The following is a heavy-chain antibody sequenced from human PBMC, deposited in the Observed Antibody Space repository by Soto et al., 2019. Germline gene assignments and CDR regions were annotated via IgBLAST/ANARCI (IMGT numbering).Heavy chain of an antibody. D-gene: IGHD5-12*01. CDR1: GGTFSNHI. J-gene: IGHJ4*02. CDR3: ARDSPLGSVFSGHDDIDS. V-gene: IGHV1-69*08. CDR2: IIPILDIT. Sequence: QVQLVQSGAEVKKPGSSVKVSCKASGGTFSNHIITWVRQAPGQGLEWMGRIIPILDITNYTQKFQGRLTITADKSTTTAYMEVSSLRSEATAVYYCARDSPLGSVFSGHDDIDSWGQGTLVTVSS.